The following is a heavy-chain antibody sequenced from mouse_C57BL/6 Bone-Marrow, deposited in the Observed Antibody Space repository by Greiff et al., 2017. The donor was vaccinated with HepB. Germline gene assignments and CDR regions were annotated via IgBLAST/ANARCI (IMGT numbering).Heavy chain of an antibody. CDR2: IDPENGDT. J-gene: IGHJ2*01. CDR1: GFNFTNDW. CDR3: TPVDY. Sequence: EVQLQQPGAELVRPGASVKLSCKASGFNFTNDWMNWVKQRPGQGLEWIGCIDPENGDTEYASKFKGKATITADTSSNTAYLQLSSLTSEDTAVYYCTPVDYWGQGTTLTVSS. V-gene: IGHV14-4*01.